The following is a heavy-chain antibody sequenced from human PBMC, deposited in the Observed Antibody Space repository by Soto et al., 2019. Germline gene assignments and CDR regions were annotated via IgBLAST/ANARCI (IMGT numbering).Heavy chain of an antibody. CDR2: IIPIFGTA. D-gene: IGHD2-15*01. Sequence: QVQLVQSGAAVTKPGSSVKVSCKASVGTFSSYAISWVRQAPGQGLEWMGGIIPIFGTANYAQKNQGRVTITADEYTSTAYMELSSLRSEETAVYYCAREARYCSGGSCYFLPGIDYWGQGTLVTVSS. J-gene: IGHJ4*02. CDR3: AREARYCSGGSCYFLPGIDY. V-gene: IGHV1-69*12. CDR1: VGTFSSYA.